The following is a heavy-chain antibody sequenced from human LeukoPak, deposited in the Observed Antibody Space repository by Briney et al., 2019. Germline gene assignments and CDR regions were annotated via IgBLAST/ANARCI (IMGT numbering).Heavy chain of an antibody. D-gene: IGHD3-9*01. CDR2: IYSGGST. CDR1: GFTVSSNY. J-gene: IGHJ4*02. Sequence: GGSLRLSCAASGFTVSSNYMSWVRQAPGKGLEWVSLIYSGGSTYYADSVKGRFTISRDNAKNSLYLQMNSLRAEDTAVYYCARDRPTLTGYYPFDYWGQGTLVTVSS. CDR3: ARDRPTLTGYYPFDY. V-gene: IGHV3-53*01.